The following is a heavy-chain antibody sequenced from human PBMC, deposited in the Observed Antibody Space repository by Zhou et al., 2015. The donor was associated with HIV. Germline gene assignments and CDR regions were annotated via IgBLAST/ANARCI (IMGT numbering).Heavy chain of an antibody. D-gene: IGHD3-9*01. Sequence: QVHLVESGGGVVQPGGSLRLSCAASGFIFTDHGLHWVRQAPGKGLEWVGAALWDGNTVYSPGSVKGRFTISRDNSKNRLYLQMNSLRAEDTAVYYCAKDIGYDILTGYSLTGYYMDVWGKGTTVTVSS. V-gene: IGHV3-30*18. CDR2: ALWDGNTV. J-gene: IGHJ6*03. CDR1: GFIFTDHG. CDR3: AKDIGYDILTGYSLTGYYMDV.